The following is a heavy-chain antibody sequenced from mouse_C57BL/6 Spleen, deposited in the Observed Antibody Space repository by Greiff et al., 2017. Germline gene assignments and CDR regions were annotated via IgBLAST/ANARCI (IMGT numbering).Heavy chain of an antibody. CDR1: GYTFTDYY. CDR3: SVMITTGAY. CDR2: INPYNGGT. D-gene: IGHD2-4*01. J-gene: IGHJ3*01. Sequence: VQLKESGPVLVKPGASVKMSCKASGYTFTDYYMNWVKQSHGKSLEWIGVINPYNGGTSYNQKFKGKATLTVDKSSSTAYMELNSLTSEDAAVYYCSVMITTGAYWGQGTLGTVSA. V-gene: IGHV1-19*01.